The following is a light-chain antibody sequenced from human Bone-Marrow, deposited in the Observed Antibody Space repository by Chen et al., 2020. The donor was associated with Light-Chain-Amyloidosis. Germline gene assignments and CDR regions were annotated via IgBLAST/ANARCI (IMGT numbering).Light chain of an antibody. J-gene: IGKJ4*01. CDR1: QSVSSGY. V-gene: IGKV3-20*01. CDR2: AAS. Sequence: IVLTQSPGTLSLSPVERATLSCRASQSVSSGYLAWYQQKPGQAPTLLIYAASSRANGIPDRFSCRGSGTDFTLTISTLEPEDFAVYYWQQYGNLPGRLTFGGGTKVEI. CDR3: QQYGNLPGRLT.